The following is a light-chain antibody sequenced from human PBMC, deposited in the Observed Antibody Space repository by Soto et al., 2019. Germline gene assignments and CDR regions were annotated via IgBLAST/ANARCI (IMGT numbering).Light chain of an antibody. V-gene: IGKV3-15*01. J-gene: IGKJ4*01. CDR3: QHYNERPLT. CDR2: GAS. CDR1: QSIRTN. Sequence: EIVMTQSPATLSVPPGERATLSCRASQSIRTNLAWYQQKPGQAPRLLIFGASTRAIAIPARFSGSGSGTEFTLTISSLQSEDFAVYYCQHYNERPLTFGGGTKVDIK.